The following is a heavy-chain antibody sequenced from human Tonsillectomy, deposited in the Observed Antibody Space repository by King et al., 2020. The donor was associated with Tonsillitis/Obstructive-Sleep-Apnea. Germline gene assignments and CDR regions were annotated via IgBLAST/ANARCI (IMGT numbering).Heavy chain of an antibody. CDR1: GFSLTTSGVG. Sequence: ITLKESGPTLVKPTETLTLTCTFSGFSLTTSGVGVCWIRQPPGKALEWLALIYWVEDKPYSPSLKSRLTITKDTSKNQVVLTMTNVDPEDTATYYCAHTLYDTSSSGYFAYWGQGTLVTVSS. J-gene: IGHJ4*02. D-gene: IGHD6-6*01. CDR2: IYWVEDK. V-gene: IGHV2-5*02. CDR3: AHTLYDTSSSGYFAY.